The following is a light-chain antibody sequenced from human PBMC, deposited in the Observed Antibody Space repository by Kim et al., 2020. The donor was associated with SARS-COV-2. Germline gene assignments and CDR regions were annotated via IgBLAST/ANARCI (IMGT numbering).Light chain of an antibody. CDR1: SSDIGHYDF. CDR2: DVR. J-gene: IGLJ1*01. Sequence: QSITNSCAGTSSDIGHYDFVSWYQQHPGKAPKLMVYDVRNRPSGVSSRFSGSKSGNTASLTIFGLQTEDEATYYCSSYTSSNIPYVFGSGTKVTVL. V-gene: IGLV2-14*03. CDR3: SSYTSSNIPYV.